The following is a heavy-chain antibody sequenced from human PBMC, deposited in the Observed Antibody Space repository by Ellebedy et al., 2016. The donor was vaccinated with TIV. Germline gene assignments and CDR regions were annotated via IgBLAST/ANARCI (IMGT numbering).Heavy chain of an antibody. V-gene: IGHV5-51*01. CDR1: GYDFGSYW. J-gene: IGHJ4*02. CDR2: IFPGDADI. Sequence: GESLKISCQALGYDFGSYWIAWVRQMPGKGLDWVGIIFPGDADIRYNPSFQGQVTMSADRSINTAYLQWSSLKTSDSGIYYCARRPSHYERGFHDSWGQGTQVTVSS. D-gene: IGHD3-22*01. CDR3: ARRPSHYERGFHDS.